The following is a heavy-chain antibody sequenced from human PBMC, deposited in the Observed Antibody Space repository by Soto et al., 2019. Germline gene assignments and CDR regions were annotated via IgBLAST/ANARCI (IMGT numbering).Heavy chain of an antibody. CDR1: GGTFSGYA. CDR2: IIPIFGIT. D-gene: IGHD1-1*01. Sequence: QAQLMQSGAEVKEPGSSVKVSCKASGGTFSGYAISWVRQAPGQGLEWLGGIIPIFGITNYEQKFQNRLKIAADESSATVYMDLRSLTSEDSAIYYCARDPRSITGTTSSEDFQHWGQGTLVSVS. CDR3: ARDPRSITGTTSSEDFQH. V-gene: IGHV1-69*01. J-gene: IGHJ1*01.